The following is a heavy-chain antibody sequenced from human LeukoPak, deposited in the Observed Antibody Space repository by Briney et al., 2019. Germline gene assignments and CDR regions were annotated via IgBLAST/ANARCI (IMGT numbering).Heavy chain of an antibody. D-gene: IGHD3-16*02. V-gene: IGHV3-23*01. Sequence: QAGGSLRLSCAASGFTLSNYAMSWVRQAPGKGLEWVSSITGSGGRTYYADSVKGRFTVSRDNSKNTLYLQMNSLTVEDTAVYYCAKGVSENYDIWGSYRSDYWGQGTLVTVSS. CDR3: AKGVSENYDIWGSYRSDY. CDR1: GFTLSNYA. CDR2: ITGSGGRT. J-gene: IGHJ4*02.